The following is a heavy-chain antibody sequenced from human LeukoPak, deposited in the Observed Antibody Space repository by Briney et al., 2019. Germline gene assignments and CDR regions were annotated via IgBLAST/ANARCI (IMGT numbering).Heavy chain of an antibody. CDR2: ISGSGRST. V-gene: IGHV3-23*01. Sequence: GGSLRVSCTASGFTFSSYAMSWVRQAPGKGLEWVSSISGSGRSTYYADSVQGRFTISRDNSKNTLYLQMNSLRAEDTAVYYCAKSVTSWSPFDCWGHGTLVTVFS. J-gene: IGHJ4*01. CDR3: AKSVTSWSPFDC. D-gene: IGHD2-2*01. CDR1: GFTFSSYA.